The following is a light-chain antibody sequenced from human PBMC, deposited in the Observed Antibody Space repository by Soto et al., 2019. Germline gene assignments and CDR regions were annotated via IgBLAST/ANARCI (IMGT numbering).Light chain of an antibody. CDR1: SSDVGGYNY. V-gene: IGLV2-11*01. Sequence: QSVLTQPRSVSGSPGQSVTISCTGTSSDVGGYNYVSWYLQHPGKAPKLMIYDVSKRPSGVPDRFSGSKSGNTASLTISGLQSEDEADYYCCSYAGSSSYVFGTGTKVTVL. CDR3: CSYAGSSSYV. CDR2: DVS. J-gene: IGLJ1*01.